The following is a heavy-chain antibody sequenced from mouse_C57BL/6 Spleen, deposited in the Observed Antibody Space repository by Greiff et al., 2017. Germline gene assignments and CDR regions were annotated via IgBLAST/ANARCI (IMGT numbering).Heavy chain of an antibody. J-gene: IGHJ3*01. CDR2: IYPGSGST. V-gene: IGHV1-55*01. Sequence: QVQLQQPGAELVKPGASVTMSCKASGYTFTSYWITWVKQRPGQGLEWIGDIYPGSGSTNYNEKFKSKATLTVDTSSRTAYMQLSSLTSEDSAVYYCASGDSSGYETWFAYWGQGTLVTVSA. D-gene: IGHD3-2*02. CDR1: GYTFTSYW. CDR3: ASGDSSGYETWFAY.